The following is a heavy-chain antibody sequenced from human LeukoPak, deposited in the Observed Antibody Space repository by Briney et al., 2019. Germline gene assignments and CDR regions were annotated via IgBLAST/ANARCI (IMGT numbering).Heavy chain of an antibody. CDR3: ARVWPMDAFDI. J-gene: IGHJ3*02. V-gene: IGHV1-69*05. CDR2: IIPIFGTA. Sequence: VASVKVSCKASGGTFSSYAISWVRQAPGQGLEWMGGIIPIFGTANYAQKFQGRVTITTDESTSTAYMELRSLRSDDTAVYYCARVWPMDAFDIWGQGTMVTVSS. CDR1: GGTFSSYA. D-gene: IGHD2-2*01.